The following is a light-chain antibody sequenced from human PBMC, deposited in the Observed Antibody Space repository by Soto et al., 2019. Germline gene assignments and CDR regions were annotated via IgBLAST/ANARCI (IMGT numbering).Light chain of an antibody. CDR2: GAS. CDR1: QRVSNNY. J-gene: IGKJ1*01. CDR3: QQYGSSPRT. Sequence: EIVLTQSPGTLSLSPGERASLSCRASQRVSNNYLAWYQQKPGQAPRVLVYGASNRATGIPDRFSGSGSGTDFTLTISRLEPEDFAVYYCQQYGSSPRTFGQGTKVDI. V-gene: IGKV3-20*01.